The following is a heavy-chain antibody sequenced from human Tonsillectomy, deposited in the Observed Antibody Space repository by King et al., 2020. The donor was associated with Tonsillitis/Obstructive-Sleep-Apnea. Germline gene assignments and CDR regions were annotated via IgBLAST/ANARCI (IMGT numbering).Heavy chain of an antibody. V-gene: IGHV1-69*01. CDR2: IIPIFGTI. D-gene: IGHD6-6*01. CDR3: AGGENIAARFLFYFDY. CDR1: GGTFSSYA. Sequence: EQLVQSGAEVKKPGSSVKVSCKASGGTFSSYAISWVRQAPGQGLGWMGGIIPIFGTINYAQKFQGRVTITADESTSTAYMELSSLRSEDSAVYYCAGGENIAARFLFYFDYWGQGTLVTVSS. J-gene: IGHJ4*02.